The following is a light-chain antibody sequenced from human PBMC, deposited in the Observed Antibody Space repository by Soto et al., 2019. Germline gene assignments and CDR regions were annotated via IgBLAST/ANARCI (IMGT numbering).Light chain of an antibody. V-gene: IGKV3-11*01. Sequence: DIVLTQSPATLSLSPGERATLSCGASHNVGTYFAWYQQKPGQAPRLLIYDASKRATGIPARFSGCGSGTDFTLTISSLEPEDFAIYYCQQRSDWPVTFGPGTTVDIK. CDR1: HNVGTY. CDR3: QQRSDWPVT. J-gene: IGKJ3*01. CDR2: DAS.